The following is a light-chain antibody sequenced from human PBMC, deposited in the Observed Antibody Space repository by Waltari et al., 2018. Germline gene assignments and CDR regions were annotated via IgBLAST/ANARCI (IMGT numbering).Light chain of an antibody. CDR1: RSLTTNY. V-gene: IGKV3-20*01. J-gene: IGKJ4*01. CDR2: DSS. Sequence: DIVLTQSPGTLSLSLGERATLSCRASRSLTTNYLAWYQQKPGQAPRLLIYDSSSRATGIPDRFSGSGSATDFTLTISRLEPEDFAVYYCQQYGSSPPLTFGAGTKVEIK. CDR3: QQYGSSPPLT.